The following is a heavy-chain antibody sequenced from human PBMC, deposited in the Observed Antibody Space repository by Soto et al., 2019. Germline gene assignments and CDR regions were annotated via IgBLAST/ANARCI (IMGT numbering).Heavy chain of an antibody. J-gene: IGHJ4*02. V-gene: IGHV3-23*01. D-gene: IGHD6-19*01. CDR3: ATDPSAVAYFDY. CDR2: ISSTGDYT. CDR1: GFTFRSYA. Sequence: GSLRLSCAASGFTFRSYAMSWVRRAPGKGLEWVSAISSTGDYTYYADSVKGWFTISRDNSKNTLYLQMSSLRAGDTAVYYCATDPSAVAYFDYWGQGTLVTVSS.